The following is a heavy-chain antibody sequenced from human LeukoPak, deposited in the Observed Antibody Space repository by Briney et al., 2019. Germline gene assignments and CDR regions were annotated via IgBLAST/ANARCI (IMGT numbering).Heavy chain of an antibody. CDR1: GGSISSYY. CDR2: MYYSGST. CDR3: ARGAYWFDP. V-gene: IGHV4-59*01. Sequence: SETLSLTCTVSGGSISSYYWSWIRQPPGKGLEWIGYMYYSGSTNYNPSLRSRVTISVDTSKNQFSLKLSSVTAADTAVYYCARGAYWFDPWGQGTLVTVSS. J-gene: IGHJ5*02.